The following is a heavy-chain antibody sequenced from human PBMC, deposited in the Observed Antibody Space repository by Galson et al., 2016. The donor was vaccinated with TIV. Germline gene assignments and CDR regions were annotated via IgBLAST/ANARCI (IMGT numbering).Heavy chain of an antibody. CDR3: AHRRSVASAVLDAFDI. CDR2: IYWDDDK. D-gene: IGHD2-2*01. J-gene: IGHJ3*02. V-gene: IGHV2-5*02. Sequence: PALVKPTQTLTLTCTFPGFSLSTRGVAVGWIRQPPGKALEWLALIYWDDDKRYRPSLKSRLTITKDTPKNQVLLTVTNLDPEDTATYYCAHRRSVASAVLDAFDIWGPGTVVTVSS. CDR1: GFSLSTRGVA.